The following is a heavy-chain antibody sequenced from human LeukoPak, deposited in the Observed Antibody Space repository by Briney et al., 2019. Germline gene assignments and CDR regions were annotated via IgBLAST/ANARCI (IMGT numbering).Heavy chain of an antibody. V-gene: IGHV3-21*01. D-gene: IGHD6-19*01. J-gene: IGHJ5*02. CDR1: GFTFISYS. CDR2: ISSSSSYI. CDR3: ARSLISFAAGNGWFDP. Sequence: GGSLRLSCTASGFTFISYSMNWVRQAPGKGLEWVSSISSSSSYIYYADSVKGRFTISRDNAKNSLYLQMNSLRAEDTAVYYCARSLISFAAGNGWFDPWGQGTLVTVSS.